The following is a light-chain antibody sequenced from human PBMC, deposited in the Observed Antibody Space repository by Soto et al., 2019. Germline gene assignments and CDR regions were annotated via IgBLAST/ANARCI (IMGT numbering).Light chain of an antibody. V-gene: IGKV3-20*01. CDR3: QQYGSSPIT. CDR1: QSVSSSY. Sequence: EIVLTQSPGTLSLSPGERVTLSCRASQSVSSSYLAWYQQKPGQAPRLLIHGASSRATGIPDRISGSGSGTDFTVTISRLEPEDFAVYYCQQYGSSPITFGQGTRLEIK. CDR2: GAS. J-gene: IGKJ5*01.